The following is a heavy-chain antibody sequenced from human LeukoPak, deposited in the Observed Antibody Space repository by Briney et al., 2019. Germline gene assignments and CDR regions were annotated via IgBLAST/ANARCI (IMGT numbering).Heavy chain of an antibody. CDR1: GGSMKNYY. CDR2: IYYTGST. Sequence: PSETLSLTCTVSGGSMKNYYGSWIRQAPGKGLEWIAYIYYTGSTYYHPSLKSRVTMSVDTSVNQFSLRLSSVTAADTAVYYCARHISGAATLDWGQGTLVTVSS. CDR3: ARHISGAATLD. D-gene: IGHD3-3*02. V-gene: IGHV4-59*08. J-gene: IGHJ4*02.